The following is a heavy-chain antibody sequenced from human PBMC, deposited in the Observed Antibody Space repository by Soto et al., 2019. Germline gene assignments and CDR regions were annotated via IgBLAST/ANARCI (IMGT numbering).Heavy chain of an antibody. D-gene: IGHD2-8*02. V-gene: IGHV5-51*01. CDR2: IYPGDSET. Sequence: LGESLKISCQGSGYSFTTYWIAWVRQMPGKGLEWMGIIYPGDSETRYSPSFQGQVTISADKSISTAYLHWSSLKASDTAMYYCARLMGAATGADYWGQGTLVTVSS. CDR1: GYSFTTYW. J-gene: IGHJ4*02. CDR3: ARLMGAATGADY.